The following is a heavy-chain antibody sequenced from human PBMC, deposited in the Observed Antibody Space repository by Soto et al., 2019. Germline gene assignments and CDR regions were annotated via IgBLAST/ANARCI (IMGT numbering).Heavy chain of an antibody. Sequence: QVQLVESGGGVVQPGGSLRLSCATSGFTFSDSGMHWVRQAPGKGLEWVAVIWSDGSDKSYADSVEGRFTISRDNSKNTLLLQMKSLRAEEKAVYYLGGRNRYSRPSGWGGGFDYWGQGTLVTVSS. J-gene: IGHJ4*02. CDR3: GGRNRYSRPSGWGGGFDY. CDR1: GFTFSDSG. D-gene: IGHD6-6*01. CDR2: IWSDGSDK. V-gene: IGHV3-33*01.